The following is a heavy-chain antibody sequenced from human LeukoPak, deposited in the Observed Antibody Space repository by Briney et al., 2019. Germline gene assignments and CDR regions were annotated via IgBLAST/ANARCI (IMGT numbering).Heavy chain of an antibody. CDR1: GGTFSSYA. J-gene: IGHJ4*02. D-gene: IGHD1-14*01. CDR3: ARHRGKTNHFDY. CDR2: IIPIFGTA. Sequence: ASVKVSCKASGGTFSSYAISWVRQAPGQGLEWMGGIIPIFGTANYAQEFQGRVTITADESTSTAYMELSSLRSEDTAVYYCARHRGKTNHFDYWGQGTLVTVSS. V-gene: IGHV1-69*13.